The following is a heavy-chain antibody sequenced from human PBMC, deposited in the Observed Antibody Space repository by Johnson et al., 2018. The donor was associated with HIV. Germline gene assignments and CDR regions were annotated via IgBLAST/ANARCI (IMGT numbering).Heavy chain of an antibody. J-gene: IGHJ3*02. V-gene: IGHV3-20*04. D-gene: IGHD1-26*01. CDR3: ARDRDLGRAFDI. CDR2: MNWNGGST. Sequence: VQLVESGGGVVRPGGSLRLSCEASGFTFDDYGLSWVRQAPGKGLEWVSGMNWNGGSTGYADSVKGRCTISRDNSKNTLYLQMNSLRAEDTAVYYCARDRDLGRAFDIWGQGTMVTVSS. CDR1: GFTFDDYG.